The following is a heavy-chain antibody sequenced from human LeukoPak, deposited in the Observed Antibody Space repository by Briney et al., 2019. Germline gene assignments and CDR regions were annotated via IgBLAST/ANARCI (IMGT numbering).Heavy chain of an antibody. CDR2: MNPNSGNT. V-gene: IGHV1-8*01. CDR3: ARENPTRDTIFGVQDYYYYMDV. D-gene: IGHD3-3*01. J-gene: IGHJ6*03. CDR1: GYTFTSYD. Sequence: GASVKVSCKASGYTFTSYDINWVRQATGQGLEWMGWMNPNSGNTGYAQKFQGRVTMTRNTSISTAYMELSSLRSEDTAVYYCARENPTRDTIFGVQDYYYYMDVWGKGTTVTVSS.